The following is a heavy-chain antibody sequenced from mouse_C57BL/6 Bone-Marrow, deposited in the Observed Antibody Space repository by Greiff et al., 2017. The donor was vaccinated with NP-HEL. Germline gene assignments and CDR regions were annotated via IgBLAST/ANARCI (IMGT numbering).Heavy chain of an antibody. V-gene: IGHV14-4*01. D-gene: IGHD1-1*01. CDR3: TTLLLRWYFDV. Sequence: EVQLQQSGAELVRPGASVKLSCTASGFNIKDDYMHWVKQRPEQGLEWIGWIDPENGDTEYASQFQGKATITADTSSNTAYLQLSSLTSEDTAVYYCTTLLLRWYFDVWGTGTTVTVSS. J-gene: IGHJ1*03. CDR1: GFNIKDDY. CDR2: IDPENGDT.